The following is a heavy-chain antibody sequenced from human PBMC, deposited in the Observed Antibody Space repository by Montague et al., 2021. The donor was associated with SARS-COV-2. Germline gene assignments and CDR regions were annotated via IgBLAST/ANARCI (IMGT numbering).Heavy chain of an antibody. CDR2: ISTSGNT. Sequence: TLSLTCTVSGGSVNSGNYYWSWIRQPAGKRLEWMGRISTSGNTNYNPSLKSRLSILVDTSKNQFSLNLRSVTAADTAVYYCARATEVEIRTYSYYKLDVWGLGTTVAVSS. CDR1: GGSVNSGNYY. D-gene: IGHD2-21*01. CDR3: ARATEVEIRTYSYYKLDV. J-gene: IGHJ6*02. V-gene: IGHV4-61*02.